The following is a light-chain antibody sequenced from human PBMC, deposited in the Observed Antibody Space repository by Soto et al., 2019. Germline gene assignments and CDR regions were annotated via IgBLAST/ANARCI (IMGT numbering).Light chain of an antibody. CDR1: QSVSSSY. CDR3: QQYGSSPLT. Sequence: EIVLTQSPGTLSLSPGERATLSCRASQSVSSSYLAWYQQTPGQAPRLLIYGASSSSTGIPDRFSGSGSGTDFTLTISRLEPDDFAVYYCQQYGSSPLTFGGGTKVEIK. V-gene: IGKV3-20*01. CDR2: GAS. J-gene: IGKJ4*01.